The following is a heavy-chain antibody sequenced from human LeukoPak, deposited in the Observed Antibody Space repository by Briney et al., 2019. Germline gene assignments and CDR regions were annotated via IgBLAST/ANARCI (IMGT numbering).Heavy chain of an antibody. V-gene: IGHV2-70*11. CDR1: GFSLSTSGMC. J-gene: IGHJ4*02. Sequence: SCPALVKPTQTLTLTCTFSGFSLSTSGMCVSWIRQPPGKALELLSRIYLDDEKHYRTSMKNRLTISKDTSNTQVVLTMTNMDPVDTATYYCARSLYSSGWSALDYWGQGTLVTVSS. CDR2: IYLDDEK. CDR3: ARSLYSSGWSALDY. D-gene: IGHD6-19*01.